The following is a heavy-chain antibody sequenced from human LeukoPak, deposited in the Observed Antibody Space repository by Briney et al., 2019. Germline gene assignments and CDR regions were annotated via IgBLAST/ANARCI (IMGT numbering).Heavy chain of an antibody. CDR2: MNPNSGNT. CDR3: AKPPPVVPAASADAFDI. V-gene: IGHV1-8*03. Sequence: ASVKVSCKASGYTFTSYDINWVRQATGQGLEWMGWMNPNSGNTGYAQKFQGRVTITRNTSISTAYMELSSLRSEDTAVYYCAKPPPVVPAASADAFDIWGQGTMVTVSS. D-gene: IGHD2-2*01. CDR1: GYTFTSYD. J-gene: IGHJ3*02.